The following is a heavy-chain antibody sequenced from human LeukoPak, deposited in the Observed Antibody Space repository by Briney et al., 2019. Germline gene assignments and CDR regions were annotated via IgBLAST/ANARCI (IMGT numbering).Heavy chain of an antibody. CDR2: INPNSGGT. CDR1: GYTFTGYY. Sequence: ASVKVSCKASGYTFTGYYMHWVRQAPGQGLEWMGWINPNSGGTNYAQKFQGRVTMTRDTSISTAYMELSRLRSDDTAVYYCARDGAWSQDYYYYMDVWGKGTTVTVSS. CDR3: ARDGAWSQDYYYYMDV. D-gene: IGHD3-16*01. V-gene: IGHV1-2*02. J-gene: IGHJ6*03.